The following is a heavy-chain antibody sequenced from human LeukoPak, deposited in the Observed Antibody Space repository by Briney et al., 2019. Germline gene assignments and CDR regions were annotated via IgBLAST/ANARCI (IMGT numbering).Heavy chain of an antibody. V-gene: IGHV1-46*01. CDR3: ASGMGISDIVVVPAL. D-gene: IGHD2-2*01. CDR1: GYTFTSYY. Sequence: GASVKVSCKASGYTFTSYYMHWVRQAPGQGLEWMGIINPSGGSTSYAQKFQGRVTMTRDTSTSTVYMELSSLISEDTAVYYCASGMGISDIVVVPALWGQGTLVTVSS. CDR2: INPSGGST. J-gene: IGHJ4*02.